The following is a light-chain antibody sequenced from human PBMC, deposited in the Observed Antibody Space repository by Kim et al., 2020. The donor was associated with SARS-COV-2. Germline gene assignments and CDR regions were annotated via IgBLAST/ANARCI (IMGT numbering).Light chain of an antibody. V-gene: IGLV2-14*03. CDR3: NSYTTANTRL. Sequence: GQAITISSTGTSSDIGAFNYVSWFQQHPGRAPKLLIYDVSERPSGISNRFSGSTSGYTASLTISGLQAEDEADYYCNSYTTANTRLFGAGTKVTVL. CDR2: DVS. CDR1: SSDIGAFNY. J-gene: IGLJ1*01.